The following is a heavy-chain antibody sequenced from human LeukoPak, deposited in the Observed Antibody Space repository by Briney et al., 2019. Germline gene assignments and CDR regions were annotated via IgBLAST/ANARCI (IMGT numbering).Heavy chain of an antibody. CDR3: ARHYYDSSGYYPWYFDY. Sequence: PSETLSLSCGVYGGSFSGYYLTWIRQPPGKGLEWIGEIHPSGSPNYNPSLKSRVTISVDTSKNQFSLKLTSATAADTAVYYCARHYYDSSGYYPWYFDYWGQGTLVTVSS. V-gene: IGHV4-34*01. CDR2: IHPSGSP. J-gene: IGHJ4*02. CDR1: GGSFSGYY. D-gene: IGHD3-22*01.